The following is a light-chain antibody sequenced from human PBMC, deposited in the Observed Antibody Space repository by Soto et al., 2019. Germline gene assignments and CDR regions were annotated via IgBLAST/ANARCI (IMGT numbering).Light chain of an antibody. J-gene: IGLJ2*01. CDR1: SSDVGAYNY. CDR3: SSFAGSRVLV. CDR2: EVS. V-gene: IGLV2-14*03. Sequence: QSAQTQPASVSGSPGQSITISCTGTSSDVGAYNYVSWYQQHPGKAPKLIIYEVSDRPSGVSNRFSGSKSGNTASLTISGLQAEDEADYYCSSFAGSRVLVLGGGTKLTVL.